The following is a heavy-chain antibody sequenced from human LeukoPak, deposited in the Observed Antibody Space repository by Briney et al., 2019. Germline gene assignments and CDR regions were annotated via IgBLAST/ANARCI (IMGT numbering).Heavy chain of an antibody. CDR2: IKQDGSEK. CDR3: ASGHSITQPYYYGMDV. Sequence: GGSLRLSCAASGFTFSSYWMTWVRQAPGKGLEWVANIKQDGSEKEYVDSVKGRFTVSRDNAKNSLYLQMNSLRAEDTAVYYCASGHSITQPYYYGMDVWGQGTTVTVSS. D-gene: IGHD3-16*01. V-gene: IGHV3-7*01. CDR1: GFTFSSYW. J-gene: IGHJ6*02.